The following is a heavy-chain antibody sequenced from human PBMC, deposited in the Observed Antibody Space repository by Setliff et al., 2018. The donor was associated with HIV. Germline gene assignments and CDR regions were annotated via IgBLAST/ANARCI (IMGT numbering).Heavy chain of an antibody. CDR2: IDYRGNT. D-gene: IGHD3-10*01. Sequence: PSETLSLTCSVSGGSIRSGSYYWDWIRQPPGKGLEWIGSIDYRGNTYYNPSLKSRAAISVDTSKNQISLKLSSVTAADTAVYYCASLDGSESPYIYYYYMDVWGKGTAVTVSS. CDR3: ASLDGSESPYIYYYYMDV. J-gene: IGHJ6*03. CDR1: GGSIRSGSYY. V-gene: IGHV4-39*01.